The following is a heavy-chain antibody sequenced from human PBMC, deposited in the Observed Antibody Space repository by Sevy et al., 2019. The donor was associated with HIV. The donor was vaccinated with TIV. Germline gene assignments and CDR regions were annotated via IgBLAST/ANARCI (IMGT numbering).Heavy chain of an antibody. CDR1: GFTFSSYG. CDR3: ARGYYYSVVPDY. D-gene: IGHD3-22*01. V-gene: IGHV3-33*01. Sequence: GGSLRLSCAASGFTFSSYGMHWVRQAPGKGLEWVALIWFDGSNTYYADSVKGRFTISRDIAKNTLHLQMNSLRAEDTAVYYCARGYYYSVVPDYWGQGTLVTVSS. J-gene: IGHJ4*02. CDR2: IWFDGSNT.